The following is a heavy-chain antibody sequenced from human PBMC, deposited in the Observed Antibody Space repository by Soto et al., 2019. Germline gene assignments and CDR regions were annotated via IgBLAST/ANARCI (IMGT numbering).Heavy chain of an antibody. V-gene: IGHV3-48*01. J-gene: IGHJ4*02. Sequence: AGGSLRLSCAASGFTFSSYSMNWVRQAPGKGLEWVSYISSSSSTIYYADSVKGRFTISRDNAKNSLYLQMNSLRAEDTAVYYCALGSGSYPYYFDYWGQGTLVTVSS. CDR2: ISSSSSTI. D-gene: IGHD3-10*01. CDR1: GFTFSSYS. CDR3: ALGSGSYPYYFDY.